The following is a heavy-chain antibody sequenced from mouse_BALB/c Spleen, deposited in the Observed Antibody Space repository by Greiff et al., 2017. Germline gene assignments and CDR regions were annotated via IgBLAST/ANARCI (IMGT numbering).Heavy chain of an antibody. CDR2: INPSNGGT. D-gene: IGHD2-2*01. Sequence: QVQLQQSGAELVKPGASVKLSCKASGYTFTSYYMYWVKQRPGQGLEWIGGINPSNGGTNFNEKFKSKATLTVDKSSSTAYMQLGSLTSEDSAVYYCTRKETGLAYWGQGTLVTVSA. CDR3: TRKETGLAY. J-gene: IGHJ3*01. CDR1: GYTFTSYY. V-gene: IGHV1S81*02.